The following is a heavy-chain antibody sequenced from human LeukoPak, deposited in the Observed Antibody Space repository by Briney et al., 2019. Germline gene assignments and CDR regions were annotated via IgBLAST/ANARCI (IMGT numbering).Heavy chain of an antibody. CDR1: GFTFSSYA. CDR3: ARTPIRYDAFDI. V-gene: IGHV3-30-3*01. Sequence: GGSLRLSCAASGFTFSSYAMHWVRQAPGKGLEWVAVISYDGSNKYYADSVKGRFTISRDNSKNTLYLQMNSLRAEDTAVYYCARTPIRYDAFDIWGQGTMVTVSS. D-gene: IGHD4-17*01. J-gene: IGHJ3*02. CDR2: ISYDGSNK.